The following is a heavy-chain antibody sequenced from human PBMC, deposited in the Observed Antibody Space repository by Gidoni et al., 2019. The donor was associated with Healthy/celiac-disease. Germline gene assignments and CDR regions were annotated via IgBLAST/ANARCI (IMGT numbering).Heavy chain of an antibody. CDR2: IRSKAYGGTT. V-gene: IGHV3-49*05. D-gene: IGHD3-22*01. Sequence: EVQLVESGGGLVKPGRSLRLSCTASGFTFGDYAMSWFRQAPGKGLEWVGFIRSKAYGGTTEYAASVKGRFTISRDDSKSIAYLQMNSLKTEDTAVYYCTRTSDYYDSSGYYPGWYFDYWGQGTLVTVSS. CDR1: GFTFGDYA. CDR3: TRTSDYYDSSGYYPGWYFDY. J-gene: IGHJ4*02.